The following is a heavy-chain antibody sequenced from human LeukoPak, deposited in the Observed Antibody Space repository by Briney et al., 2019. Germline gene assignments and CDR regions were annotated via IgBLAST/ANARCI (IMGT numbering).Heavy chain of an antibody. CDR3: ARDGNTVTTSPYYYYMDV. J-gene: IGHJ6*03. V-gene: IGHV3-13*01. Sequence: GGSLRLSCAASGFTLSSYDMHWVRQATGKGLEWVSAIGTAGDTYYPGSVKGRFTISRENAKNSLYLQMNSLRAGDTAVYYCARDGNTVTTSPYYYYMDVWGKGTTVTVSS. D-gene: IGHD4-11*01. CDR2: IGTAGDT. CDR1: GFTLSSYD.